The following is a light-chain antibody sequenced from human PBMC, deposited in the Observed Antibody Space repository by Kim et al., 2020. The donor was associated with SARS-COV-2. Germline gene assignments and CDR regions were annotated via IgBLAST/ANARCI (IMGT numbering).Light chain of an antibody. V-gene: IGKV1-27*01. Sequence: DIQLTQSPSSLSASIGDRVTITCRASQDIANSLAWYQQKPGKVPQVLIYAAATLQSGVPSRFSGSGSGTEFTLTIGSLQTEDVVTYYCQKYNSAPWTFGPGTKVDIK. CDR3: QKYNSAPWT. CDR1: QDIANS. CDR2: AAA. J-gene: IGKJ1*01.